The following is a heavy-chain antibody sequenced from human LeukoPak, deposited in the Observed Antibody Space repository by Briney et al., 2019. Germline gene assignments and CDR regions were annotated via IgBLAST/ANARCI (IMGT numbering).Heavy chain of an antibody. CDR2: ISSRAKTI. J-gene: IGHJ4*02. V-gene: IGHV3-48*03. CDR1: GFSLSSYE. Sequence: GGSLSLSCAASGFSLSSYEMTWVRQAPGKGLGWVSSISSRAKTIYYAGSVKGRFTISRDNAKHSLYLQMNSLRAEDTAVYYCARCSNSYDTGGYYRCPLDYWGQGTLVTVSS. D-gene: IGHD3-22*01. CDR3: ARCSNSYDTGGYYRCPLDY.